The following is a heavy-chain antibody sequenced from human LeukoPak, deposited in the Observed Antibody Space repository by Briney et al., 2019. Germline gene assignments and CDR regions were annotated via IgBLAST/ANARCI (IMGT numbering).Heavy chain of an antibody. CDR3: ARDQLRYYGSNNYYSDMDF. J-gene: IGHJ6*02. D-gene: IGHD3-10*01. CDR2: ISAYNGAT. CDR1: GYTFTSYA. Sequence: ASVKVSFKASGYTFTSYAIAWVRQAPGRGLEWMGWISAYNGATNYAQRFRGRVTMTTDTSTKTGYMELRSLTSDDTAVYFCARDQLRYYGSNNYYSDMDFWGQGTTVTVSS. V-gene: IGHV1-18*01.